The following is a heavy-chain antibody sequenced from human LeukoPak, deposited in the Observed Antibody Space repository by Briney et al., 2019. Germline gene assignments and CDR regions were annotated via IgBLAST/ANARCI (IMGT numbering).Heavy chain of an antibody. Sequence: SSSSYYWGWIRQPPGKGLEWVANIKQDGSEKYYADSVKGRFTISRDNAKNSLYLQMNTLRVEDTAVYYCAQGGATISDYWGQGTLVTVSS. J-gene: IGHJ4*02. CDR2: IKQDGSEK. CDR1: SSSSYY. CDR3: AQGGATISDY. D-gene: IGHD5-12*01. V-gene: IGHV3-7*01.